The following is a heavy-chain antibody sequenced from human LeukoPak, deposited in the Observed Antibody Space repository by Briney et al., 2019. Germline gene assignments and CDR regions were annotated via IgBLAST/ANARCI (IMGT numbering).Heavy chain of an antibody. Sequence: SGGSLRLSCAASGFTVSSNYMSWVRQAPGKGLEWVSVIYSGGSTYYAGSVKGRFTISRDNSKNTLYLQMNSLRAEDTAVYYCARDLRYYDSSGYLDYWGQGTLVTVSS. CDR2: IYSGGST. D-gene: IGHD3-22*01. CDR3: ARDLRYYDSSGYLDY. CDR1: GFTVSSNY. J-gene: IGHJ4*02. V-gene: IGHV3-53*01.